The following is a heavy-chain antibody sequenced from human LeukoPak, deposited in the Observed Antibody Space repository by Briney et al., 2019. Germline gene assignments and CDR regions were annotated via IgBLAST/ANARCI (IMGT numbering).Heavy chain of an antibody. D-gene: IGHD1-26*01. Sequence: ASVKVSCKTSGYIFTTYGITWVRQAPGQGLEWMGWISAYNGNTNYAQRLQGRVTMTEDTSTDTAYMELSSLRSEDTAVYYCSSGSMGTFGYWGQGTLVTVSS. J-gene: IGHJ4*02. CDR3: SSGSMGTFGY. CDR1: GYIFTTYG. CDR2: ISAYNGNT. V-gene: IGHV1-18*01.